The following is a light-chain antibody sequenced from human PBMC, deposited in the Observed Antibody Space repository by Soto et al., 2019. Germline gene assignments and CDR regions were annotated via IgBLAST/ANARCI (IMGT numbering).Light chain of an antibody. V-gene: IGLV2-14*01. J-gene: IGLJ1*01. CDR2: EVT. CDR1: SNDVGGYDY. CDR3: SSYTRRITLV. Sequence: QSALTQPASVSGSPGQSITISCTGTSNDVGGYDYVSWYQQHPGKAPKLLIYEVTNRPSGVSDRFSGSQSGNTASLTISGLQAEDEADYYCSSYTRRITLVFGTGTKLTVL.